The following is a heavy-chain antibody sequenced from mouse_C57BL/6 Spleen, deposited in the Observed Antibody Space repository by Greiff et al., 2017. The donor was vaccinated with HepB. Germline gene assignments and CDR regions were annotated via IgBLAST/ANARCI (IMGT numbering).Heavy chain of an antibody. CDR2: IDPSDSYT. V-gene: IGHV1-59*01. CDR1: GYTFTSYW. Sequence: QVQLQQPGAELVRPGTSVKLSCKASGYTFTSYWMHWVKQRPGQGLEWIGVIDPSDSYTNYNQKFKGKATLTVDTSSSTAYMQLSSLTSEDSAVYYCARFITTYYYAMDYWGQGTSVTVSS. CDR3: ARFITTYYYAMDY. J-gene: IGHJ4*01. D-gene: IGHD1-1*01.